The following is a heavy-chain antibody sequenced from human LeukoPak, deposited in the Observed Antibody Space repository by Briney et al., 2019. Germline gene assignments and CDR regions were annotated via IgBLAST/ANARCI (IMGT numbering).Heavy chain of an antibody. CDR2: IYPRDSDT. V-gene: IGHV5-51*01. J-gene: IGHJ6*02. D-gene: IGHD6-19*01. CDR1: GYSFTSHW. CDR3: ARRVGAVADKEYYYYYGMDV. Sequence: GESLKISCKGSGYSFTSHWIGWVRQMPGKGLEWMGIIYPRDSDTRYSPSFQGQVTISADKSISTAYLQWSSLKASDTAMYYCARRVGAVADKEYYYYYGMDVWGQGTTVTVSS.